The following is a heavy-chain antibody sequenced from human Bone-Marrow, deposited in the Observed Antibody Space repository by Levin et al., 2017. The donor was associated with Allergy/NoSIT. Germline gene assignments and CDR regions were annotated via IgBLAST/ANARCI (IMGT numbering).Heavy chain of an antibody. CDR3: VKEGRNYYNQYMEV. CDR2: IRNKANRYST. CDR1: GFSFTEMY. J-gene: IGHJ6*04. V-gene: IGHV3-72*01. Sequence: GESLKISCAASGFSFTEMYMDWFRQAPGKGPEWVARIRNKANRYSTEYAESVRGRFSISRDESQSSLYLQMSSLKIEDTAVYYCVKEGRNYYNQYMEVWGEGTTVIVTS. D-gene: IGHD3-10*01.